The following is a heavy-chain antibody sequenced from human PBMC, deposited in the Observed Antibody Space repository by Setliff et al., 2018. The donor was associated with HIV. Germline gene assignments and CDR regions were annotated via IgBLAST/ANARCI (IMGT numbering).Heavy chain of an antibody. J-gene: IGHJ6*02. CDR2: ISRSSTFI. CDR1: GFSFSSYT. V-gene: IGHV3-21*04. Sequence: PGGSLRLSCAASGFSFSSYTMNWVRQAPGKGLEWVSSISRSSTFIHYGDSVKGRFTISRDDAKNSLYLQMNSLRAEDTAFYYCARVRDSTGYTASDVWGQGTTVTVSS. D-gene: IGHD3-22*01. CDR3: ARVRDSTGYTASDV.